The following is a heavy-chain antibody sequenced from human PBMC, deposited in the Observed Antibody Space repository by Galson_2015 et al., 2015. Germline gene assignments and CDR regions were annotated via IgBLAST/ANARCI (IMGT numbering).Heavy chain of an antibody. Sequence: SETLSLTCTVSGGSISSGGYYWSWIRQHPGKGLEWIGEIYHSGSTNYNPSLKSRVTISVDKSKNQFSLKLSSVTAADTAVYYCARAQWELPLLGAFDIWGQGTMVTVSS. CDR1: GGSISSGGYY. V-gene: IGHV4-39*07. J-gene: IGHJ3*02. CDR3: ARAQWELPLLGAFDI. D-gene: IGHD1-26*01. CDR2: IYHSGST.